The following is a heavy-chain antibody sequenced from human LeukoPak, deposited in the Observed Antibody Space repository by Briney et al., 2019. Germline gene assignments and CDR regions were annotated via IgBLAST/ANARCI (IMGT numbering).Heavy chain of an antibody. CDR3: ATDTASGRGVIRLDAFDI. CDR2: FDLEDGET. V-gene: IGHV1-24*01. Sequence: ASVKVSCKVSGYTLTELSMHWVRQAPGKGLEWMGGFDLEDGETIYAQKFQGRVTMTEDTSTDTAYMELSSLRSEDTAVYYCATDTASGRGVIRLDAFDIWGQGTMVTVSS. D-gene: IGHD3-10*01. CDR1: GYTLTELS. J-gene: IGHJ3*02.